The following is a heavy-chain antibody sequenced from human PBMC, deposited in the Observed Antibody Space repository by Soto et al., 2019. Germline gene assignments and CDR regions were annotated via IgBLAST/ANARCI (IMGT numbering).Heavy chain of an antibody. CDR1: GVTFSSYS. J-gene: IGHJ6*02. V-gene: IGHV3-21*01. CDR3: ARALYENYYYGMDV. Sequence: GGSLKLCSAASGVTFSSYSMNWVRQAPGKGLEWVSSISSSSSYIYYADSVKGRFTISRDNAKNSLYLQMNSLRAEDTAVYYCARALYENYYYGMDVCGQGTTVTVYS. D-gene: IGHD3-16*01. CDR2: ISSSSSYI.